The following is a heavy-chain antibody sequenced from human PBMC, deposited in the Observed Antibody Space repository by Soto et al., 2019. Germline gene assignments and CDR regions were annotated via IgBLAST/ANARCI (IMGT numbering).Heavy chain of an antibody. D-gene: IGHD3-9*01. V-gene: IGHV1-69*02. J-gene: IGHJ3*02. CDR3: ASEPPDRYFDWLRPHVFDI. CDR2: IIPILGIA. Sequence: GASVKVSCKASGGTFSSYTISWVRQAPGQGLEWMGRIIPILGIANYAQKFQGRVTITADKSTSTAYMELSSLRSEDTAVYYCASEPPDRYFDWLRPHVFDIWGQGTMVTVSS. CDR1: GGTFSSYT.